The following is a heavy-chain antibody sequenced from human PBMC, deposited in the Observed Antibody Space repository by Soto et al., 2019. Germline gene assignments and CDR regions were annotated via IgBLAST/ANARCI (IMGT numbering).Heavy chain of an antibody. CDR1: GFTFSSYG. V-gene: IGHV3-30*18. CDR3: AKEIDVLVVVAAPPPYFDY. D-gene: IGHD2-15*01. CDR2: ISYGGSNK. J-gene: IGHJ4*02. Sequence: QGQLVESGGGVVQPGRSLRLSCAASGFTFSSYGMQWVRQAPGKGLEWVAVISYGGSNKYYADSVKGRFTISRDNSKNQLYQQMNSLRVQGTAVYYCAKEIDVLVVVAAPPPYFDYWGQGTLVTVSS.